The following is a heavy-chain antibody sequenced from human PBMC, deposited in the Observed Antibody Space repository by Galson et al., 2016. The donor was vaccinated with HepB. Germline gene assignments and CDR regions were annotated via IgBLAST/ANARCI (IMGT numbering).Heavy chain of an antibody. CDR1: GGSISSSSYY. CDR2: IYYSGST. J-gene: IGHJ4*02. V-gene: IGHV4-39*07. D-gene: IGHD2-2*01. CDR3: ARGSGYCSSTSCYAGPFEY. Sequence: SETLSLTCTVSGGSISSSSYYWGWIRQPPGRGLEWIGNIYYSGSTYYKPSLKSRVTISVDTSKDQFSLKLTSVTAADTAVYYCARGSGYCSSTSCYAGPFEYWGQGTLVTVSS.